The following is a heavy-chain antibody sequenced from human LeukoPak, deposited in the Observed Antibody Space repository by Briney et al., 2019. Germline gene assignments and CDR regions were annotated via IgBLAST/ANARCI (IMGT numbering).Heavy chain of an antibody. V-gene: IGHV3-23*01. CDR2: ISGNGAET. Sequence: PGGSLRLSCAASGFTFSSYGMSWVRQAPGKGLEWVSGISGNGAETYYADSVKGRFTISRDNSKNTLYLQMNSLRAEDTAVYYCARRAGAYSHPYDYWGQGTLVTVSS. CDR1: GFTFSSYG. D-gene: IGHD4/OR15-4a*01. J-gene: IGHJ4*02. CDR3: ARRAGAYSHPYDY.